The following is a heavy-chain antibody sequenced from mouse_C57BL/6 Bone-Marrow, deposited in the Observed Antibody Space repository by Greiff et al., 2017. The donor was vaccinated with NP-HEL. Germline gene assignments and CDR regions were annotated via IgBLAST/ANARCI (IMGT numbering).Heavy chain of an antibody. Sequence: QVQLQQSGPELVKPGASVKISCKASGYAFSSSWMNWVKQRPGKGLEWIGRIYPGDGDTNYNGKFKGKATLTADKSSSTAYLQLSSLTSEDSAVYFCAKRTGLYSSSRPYAMDYWGQGTSVTVSS. CDR2: IYPGDGDT. CDR1: GYAFSSSW. V-gene: IGHV1-82*01. D-gene: IGHD1-1*01. CDR3: AKRTGLYSSSRPYAMDY. J-gene: IGHJ4*01.